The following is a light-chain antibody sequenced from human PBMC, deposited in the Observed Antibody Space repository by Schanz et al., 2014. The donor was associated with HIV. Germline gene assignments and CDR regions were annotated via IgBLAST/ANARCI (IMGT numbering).Light chain of an antibody. CDR1: SSDIGAFDY. CDR3: SSLSTSGAPL. V-gene: IGLV2-14*03. J-gene: IGLJ1*01. CDR2: AVS. Sequence: QSALTQPASVSGSPGQSITISCSGTSSDIGAFDYVSWYQQYPGKAPKLIVYAVSDRPSGLSYRFSGSKSGNTASLTIYDIQREDEADYYCSSLSTSGAPLFGTGTKLTVL.